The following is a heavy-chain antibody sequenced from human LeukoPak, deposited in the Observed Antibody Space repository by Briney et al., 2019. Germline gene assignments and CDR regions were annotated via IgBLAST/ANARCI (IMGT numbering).Heavy chain of an antibody. CDR2: IIPIFGTA. CDR1: GGTFSGYA. Sequence: SVKVSCKASGGTFSGYAISWVRQAPGQGLEWMGGIIPIFGTANYAQKFQGRVTITADESTSTAYMELSSLRSEDTAVYYCARGVPGYCSGGGCQFGDYWGQGTLVTVSS. CDR3: ARGVPGYCSGGGCQFGDY. V-gene: IGHV1-69*13. D-gene: IGHD2-15*01. J-gene: IGHJ4*02.